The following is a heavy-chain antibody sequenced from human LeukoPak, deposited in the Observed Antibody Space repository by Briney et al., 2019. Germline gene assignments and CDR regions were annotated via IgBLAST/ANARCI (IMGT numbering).Heavy chain of an antibody. Sequence: SETLSLTCTVSGDSLTSSSYYWGWIRQPPGKWLEWIGSIYYSGSTYYNPSLMSRVTISVDTSKNHFSLKLSSVTAADTAVYYCARLSTGDWYTFDFWGQGTLVTVSS. D-gene: IGHD6-19*01. CDR1: GDSLTSSSYY. J-gene: IGHJ4*02. CDR2: IYYSGST. CDR3: ARLSTGDWYTFDF. V-gene: IGHV4-39*01.